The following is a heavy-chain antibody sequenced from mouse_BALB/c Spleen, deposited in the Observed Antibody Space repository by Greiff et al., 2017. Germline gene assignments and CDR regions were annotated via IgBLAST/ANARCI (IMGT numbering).Heavy chain of an antibody. V-gene: IGHV1-15*01. D-gene: IGHD2-1*01. J-gene: IGHJ3*01. CDR3: TRREGSGNYGFAY. Sequence: VQGVESGAELVRPGASVTLSCKASGYTFTDNEMHWVKQTPVHGLEWIGAIDPETGGTAYNQKFKGKATLTADKSSSTAYMELRSLTSEDSAVYYCTRREGSGNYGFAYWGQGTLVPVAA. CDR2: IDPETGGT. CDR1: GYTFTDNE.